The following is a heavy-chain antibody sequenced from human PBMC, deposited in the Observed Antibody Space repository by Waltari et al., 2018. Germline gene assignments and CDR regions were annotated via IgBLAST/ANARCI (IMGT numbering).Heavy chain of an antibody. V-gene: IGHV1-24*01. D-gene: IGHD2-15*01. J-gene: IGHJ4*02. CDR1: GYALSELS. CDR2: VNPEDCES. CDR3: ATSNSGGRRGFDY. Sequence: QVQLEQSGAEVKKPGASMKVSCKVSGYALSELSMHWVRQAPGEGLEWMGGVNPEDCESIYAQKFRVRVTMTEDTTTETVYMDLSSLRSEDTAVYYCATSNSGGRRGFDYWGQGTLVTVSS.